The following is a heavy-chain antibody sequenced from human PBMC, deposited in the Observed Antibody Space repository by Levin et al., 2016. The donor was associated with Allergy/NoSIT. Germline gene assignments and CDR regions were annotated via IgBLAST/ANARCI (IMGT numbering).Heavy chain of an antibody. V-gene: IGHV3-21*01. CDR2: ISSSSSYI. J-gene: IGHJ4*02. D-gene: IGHD3-3*01. CDR3: ARDGGNFIHWSGPPDY. Sequence: VRQAPGKGLEWVSSISSSSSYIYYADSVKGRFTISRDNAKNSLYLQMNSLRAEDTAVYYCARDGGNFIHWSGPPDYWGQGTLVTVSS.